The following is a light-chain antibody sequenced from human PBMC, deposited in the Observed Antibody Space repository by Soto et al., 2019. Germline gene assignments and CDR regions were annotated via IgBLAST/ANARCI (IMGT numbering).Light chain of an antibody. CDR3: CSYAGSSYV. CDR2: EVS. J-gene: IGLJ1*01. CDR1: SSDVGSYNL. Sequence: QSALTQPASVSGSPGQSITISCTGTSSDVGSYNLVSWYQQHPGKAPKLMIYEVSKRPSGVSNRFSGSKSGNKVSLTISGPQAEDEADYYCCSYAGSSYVFGTGTKLTVL. V-gene: IGLV2-23*02.